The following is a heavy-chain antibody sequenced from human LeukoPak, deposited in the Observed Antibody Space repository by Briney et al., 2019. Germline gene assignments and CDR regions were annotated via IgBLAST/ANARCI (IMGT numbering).Heavy chain of an antibody. V-gene: IGHV3-30*02. CDR2: IQYDGTIK. CDR3: ARDSGSGWYEAHFDP. D-gene: IGHD6-19*01. Sequence: RGGSLRLSCAASGFTFNTYGMHWVRQAPGKGLEWVAFIQYDGTIKYYGDSVKGRFTISRDNSKNTLYLQMNSLRAEDTAIYYCARDSGSGWYEAHFDPWSQGTLVTVSS. CDR1: GFTFNTYG. J-gene: IGHJ5*02.